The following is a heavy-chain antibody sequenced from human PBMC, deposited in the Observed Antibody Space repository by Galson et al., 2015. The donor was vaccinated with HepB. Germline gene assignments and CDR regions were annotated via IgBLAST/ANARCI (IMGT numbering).Heavy chain of an antibody. V-gene: IGHV3-23*01. Sequence: SLRLSCAASGFTFSSYAMNWVRQAPGKGLEWVSGIGVNDGSIYYANSVKGRFTISRDNSKNTLYLQVNGLRVEDTAIYYCAKGRPERPPEHRGYDLPDYWCQGTLVTGSS. D-gene: IGHD5-12*01. CDR1: GFTFSSYA. CDR2: IGVNDGSI. J-gene: IGHJ4*02. CDR3: AKGRPERPPEHRGYDLPDY.